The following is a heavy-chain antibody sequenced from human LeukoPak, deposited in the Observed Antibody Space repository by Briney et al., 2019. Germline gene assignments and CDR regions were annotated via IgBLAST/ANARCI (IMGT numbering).Heavy chain of an antibody. CDR2: IYTSGST. CDR1: GDSISSVNYY. Sequence: PSETLSLTCTVSGDSISSVNYYWSWIRQPAGKGLEWIGRIYTSGSTNYNPSLKSRLTISVDTSKNQFSLKLSSVTAADTAVYYCARTSVYFDIWGQGTMVTVSS. CDR3: ARTSVYFDI. V-gene: IGHV4-61*02. J-gene: IGHJ3*02. D-gene: IGHD5/OR15-5a*01.